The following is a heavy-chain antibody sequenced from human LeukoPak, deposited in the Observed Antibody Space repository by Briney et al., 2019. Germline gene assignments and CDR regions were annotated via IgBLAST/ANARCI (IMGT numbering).Heavy chain of an antibody. CDR3: ARERNVHTAMVSEFDY. J-gene: IGHJ4*02. Sequence: ASVKVSCKASGYTFTGYYMHWVRQAPGQGLEWMGRINPNSGGTNYAQKFQGRVTMTRDTSISTAYMELSRLRSDDTAVYYCARERNVHTAMVSEFDYWGQGTLVTVSS. CDR1: GYTFTGYY. CDR2: INPNSGGT. D-gene: IGHD5-18*01. V-gene: IGHV1-2*06.